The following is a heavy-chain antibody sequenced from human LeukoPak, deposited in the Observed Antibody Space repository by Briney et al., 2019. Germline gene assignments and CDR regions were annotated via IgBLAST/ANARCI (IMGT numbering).Heavy chain of an antibody. D-gene: IGHD3-3*01. V-gene: IGHV3-15*01. CDR3: TTDNWRGLDAFDI. Sequence: GGSLRLSCAASGFTFSNYGMHWVRQAPGKGLEWVGRFKTKTDGGTTDYAAPVKGRFTISRDASKNTVYLQMDSLKTEDTAMYYCTTDNWRGLDAFDIWGLGTMVTVSS. CDR1: GFTFSNYG. J-gene: IGHJ3*02. CDR2: FKTKTDGGTT.